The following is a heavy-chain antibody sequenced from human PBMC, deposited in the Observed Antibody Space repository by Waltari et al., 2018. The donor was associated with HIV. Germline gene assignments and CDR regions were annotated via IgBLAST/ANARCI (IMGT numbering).Heavy chain of an antibody. J-gene: IGHJ2*01. CDR2: IYYTGRA. CDR3: ARHALRVGAAYWNFDL. Sequence: QLQLHESGPGLVKPSENLSLTCTVSGGSVSSSNYFCVWIRQPPGKGLEWVGRIYYTGRAYYNPSLKSRVTISVDTSKNQFSLKVTSVTAADTAVYYCARHALRVGAAYWNFDLWGRGTLVTVSS. V-gene: IGHV4-39*01. D-gene: IGHD1-26*01. CDR1: GGSVSSSNYF.